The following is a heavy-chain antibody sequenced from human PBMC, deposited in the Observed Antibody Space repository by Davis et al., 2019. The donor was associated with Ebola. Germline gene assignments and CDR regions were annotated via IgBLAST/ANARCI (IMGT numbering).Heavy chain of an antibody. J-gene: IGHJ4*02. D-gene: IGHD6-19*01. V-gene: IGHV3-30*04. CDR1: GFTFSSYA. CDR2: ISYDGSNK. Sequence: GESLKISCAASGFTFSSYAMHWVRQAPGKGLEWVAVISYDGSNKYYADSVKGRFTISRDNSKNTLYLQMNSLRAEDTAVYYCAILAVAGPYWGQGTLVTVSS. CDR3: AILAVAGPY.